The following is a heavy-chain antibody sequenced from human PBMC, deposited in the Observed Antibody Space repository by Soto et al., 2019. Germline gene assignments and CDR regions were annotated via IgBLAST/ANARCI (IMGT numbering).Heavy chain of an antibody. Sequence: PGGSLRLSCAASGFTVSSNYMSWVRQPPGKGLEWISIIYSAGNTYYADSVKGRFTISRDNSKNTLYLQMNSLGAEDTAVYYCARDFVVGGPTINYYYGMDVWGQGTTVTVSS. V-gene: IGHV3-66*01. CDR2: IYSAGNT. CDR3: ARDFVVGGPTINYYYGMDV. D-gene: IGHD1-26*01. CDR1: GFTVSSNY. J-gene: IGHJ6*02.